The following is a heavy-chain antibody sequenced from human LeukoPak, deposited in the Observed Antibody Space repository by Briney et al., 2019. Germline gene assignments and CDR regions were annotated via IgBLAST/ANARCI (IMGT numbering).Heavy chain of an antibody. CDR1: GFTFSSYW. CDR3: ARDLTGVGSGEIPSGGDY. J-gene: IGHJ4*02. Sequence: GGSLRLSCAASGFTFSSYWMSWVRQAPGKGLEWVANIKQDGSEKYYVDSVKGRFTISRDNAKNSLYLQMNSLRAEDTAVYYCARDLTGVGSGEIPSGGDYWGQGTLVTVSS. D-gene: IGHD3-10*01. CDR2: IKQDGSEK. V-gene: IGHV3-7*01.